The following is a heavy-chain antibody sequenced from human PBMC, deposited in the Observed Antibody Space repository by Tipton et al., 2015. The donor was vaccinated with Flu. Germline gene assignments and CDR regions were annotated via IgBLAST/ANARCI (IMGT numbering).Heavy chain of an antibody. CDR3: ARTTPSSSSLNWFDP. J-gene: IGHJ5*02. CDR1: GDSVSSNSAA. D-gene: IGHD6-6*01. V-gene: IGHV6-1*01. Sequence: GLVKPSQTLSLTCAISGDSVSSNSAAWNWIRQSPSRGLEWLGRTYYRSRWYNDCAVSVKSRITINADTSKNQFSLQLNSVTPEDTAVYYCARTTPSSSSLNWFDPWGQGTLVTVSS. CDR2: TYYRSRWYN.